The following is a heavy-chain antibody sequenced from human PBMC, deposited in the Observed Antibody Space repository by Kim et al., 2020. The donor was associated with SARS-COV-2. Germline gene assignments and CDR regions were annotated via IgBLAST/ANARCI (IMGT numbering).Heavy chain of an antibody. D-gene: IGHD2-2*03. CDR3: AREGGYCSSTSCYEGSMDV. V-gene: IGHV3-11*04. J-gene: IGHJ6*02. Sequence: GRFPISRDNAKNSLYLQMNSLRAEDTAVYYCAREGGYCSSTSCYEGSMDVWGQGTTVTVSS.